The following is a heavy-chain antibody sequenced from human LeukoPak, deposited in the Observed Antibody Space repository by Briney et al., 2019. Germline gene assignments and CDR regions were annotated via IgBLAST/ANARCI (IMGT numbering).Heavy chain of an antibody. Sequence: SETLSLTCAVYGGSFSGYYWSWIRQPPGKGLEWIGEINHSGSTNYNPSLKSRVTISVDTSKNQFSLKLSSVTAADTAVYYCARSRYYYDRNWFDPWGQGTLVTVSS. CDR2: INHSGST. CDR3: ARSRYYYDRNWFDP. D-gene: IGHD3-22*01. J-gene: IGHJ5*02. CDR1: GGSFSGYY. V-gene: IGHV4-34*01.